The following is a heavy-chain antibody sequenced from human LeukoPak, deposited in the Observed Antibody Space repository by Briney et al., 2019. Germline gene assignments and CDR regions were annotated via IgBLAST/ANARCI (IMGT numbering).Heavy chain of an antibody. D-gene: IGHD1-26*01. V-gene: IGHV4-34*11. CDR3: ARVRYSPYYMDV. Sequence: SETLSLTRAVYGGSFSGYYWRGIRQPPGKGLEWIGYIYYSGSTNYNPSLTSRVTISVDTSKKQFSLNLSSVTAADTAAYFCARVRYSPYYMDVWGKGTTVTVSS. CDR2: IYYSGST. J-gene: IGHJ6*03. CDR1: GGSFSGYY.